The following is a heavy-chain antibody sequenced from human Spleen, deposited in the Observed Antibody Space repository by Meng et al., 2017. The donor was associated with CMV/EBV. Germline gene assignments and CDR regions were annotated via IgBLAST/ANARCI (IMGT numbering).Heavy chain of an antibody. CDR3: AKDQDSSGWYGPFYDMDV. D-gene: IGHD6-19*01. V-gene: IGHV3-9*01. CDR2: ISWNSGSI. CDR1: GFTFDDYA. J-gene: IGHJ6*02. Sequence: SLKISCAASGFTFDDYAMHWVRQAPGKGLEWVSGISWNSGSIGYADSVKGRFTISRDNSKNTLYLQMNSLRAEDTAVYYCAKDQDSSGWYGPFYDMDVWGQGTTVTVSS.